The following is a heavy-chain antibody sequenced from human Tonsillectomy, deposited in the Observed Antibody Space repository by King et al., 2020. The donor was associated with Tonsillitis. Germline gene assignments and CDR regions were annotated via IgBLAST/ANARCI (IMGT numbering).Heavy chain of an antibody. CDR3: ARVNYYDSSGYWSPYYFDY. D-gene: IGHD3-22*01. CDR1: GFSVSSHY. Sequence: VQLVESGGGLMQPGGSLRLSCAASGFSVSSHYMSWVRQAPGKGLEWGSVIYGGGTTYYADFVKGRFTISSDNSEHTLYLQMNSPRAEATAMYYCARVNYYDSSGYWSPYYFDYWGQGTLVTVSS. J-gene: IGHJ4*02. V-gene: IGHV3-53*01. CDR2: IYGGGTT.